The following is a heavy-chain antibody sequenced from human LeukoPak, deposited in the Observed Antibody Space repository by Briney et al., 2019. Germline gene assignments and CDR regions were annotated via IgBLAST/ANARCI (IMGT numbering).Heavy chain of an antibody. V-gene: IGHV3-7*01. CDR1: GFTFSSYW. CDR2: IKQDGSEK. D-gene: IGHD1-7*01. J-gene: IGHJ6*02. Sequence: QPGGSLRLSCAASGFTFSSYWMSWVRQAPGKGLEWVANIKQDGSEKYYVDSVKGRFTISRDNAKNSLYLQMNSLRAEDTAVYYCARVLTGTTYYYYGMDVWGQGTTVTVSS. CDR3: ARVLTGTTYYYYGMDV.